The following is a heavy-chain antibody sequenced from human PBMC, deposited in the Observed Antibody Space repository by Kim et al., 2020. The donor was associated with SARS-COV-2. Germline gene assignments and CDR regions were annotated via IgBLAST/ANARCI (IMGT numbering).Heavy chain of an antibody. CDR1: GFTFTSDW. Sequence: GGSLRLSCAASGFTFTSDWMSWVRQAPGKGLEWVAKIKEDGSERYYVNSMEGRFTISRDNAKNSLYLQMNSLRAEDTGVYYCARDRSYSLDYWGQGTLVTVSS. CDR2: IKEDGSER. D-gene: IGHD1-26*01. CDR3: ARDRSYSLDY. J-gene: IGHJ4*02. V-gene: IGHV3-7*01.